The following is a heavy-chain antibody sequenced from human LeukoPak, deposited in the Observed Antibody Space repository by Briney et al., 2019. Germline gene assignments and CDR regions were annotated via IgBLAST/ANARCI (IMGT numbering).Heavy chain of an antibody. V-gene: IGHV4-59*01. CDR2: ISYSGNT. J-gene: IGHJ5*02. D-gene: IGHD2/OR15-2a*01. CDR3: ARAPFYGSNSRGSFDP. CDR1: GGSISNYY. Sequence: SETLSLTGTVSGGSISNYYWSWIRQPPGKGLEWIGYISYSGNTNYSPSLKSRVTISLDTSHNQFSLKLSSVTAADTAVYFCARAPFYGSNSRGSFDPWGQGTLVTVSS.